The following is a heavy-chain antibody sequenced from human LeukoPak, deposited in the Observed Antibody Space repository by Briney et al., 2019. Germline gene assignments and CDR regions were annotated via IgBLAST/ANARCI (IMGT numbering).Heavy chain of an antibody. Sequence: SQTLSLTCAITGDSVSSNIAAWNWIRQSPSRGLEWLGRTFYRSRWYHDYAVSVKSRITINADTSKNQFSLQLNSVTPEDTAVYYCTRDREDGFKFDHWGRGTLVTVSS. CDR3: TRDREDGFKFDH. CDR2: TFYRSRWYH. CDR1: GDSVSSNIAA. J-gene: IGHJ4*02. V-gene: IGHV6-1*01. D-gene: IGHD5-24*01.